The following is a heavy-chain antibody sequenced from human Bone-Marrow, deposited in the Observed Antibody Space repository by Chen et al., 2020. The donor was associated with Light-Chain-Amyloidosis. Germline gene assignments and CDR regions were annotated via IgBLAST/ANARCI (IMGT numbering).Heavy chain of an antibody. CDR1: GFTFSSYG. J-gene: IGHJ4*02. CDR3: AKGIYEDIVVVPAAIPSDY. D-gene: IGHD2-2*02. Sequence: QVQLVESGGGVVQPGRSLRLSCAASGFTFSSYGLHWVRQAPGKGLEWVAVISYDGSNKYYADSVKGRFTISRDNSKNTLYLQMNSLRAEDTAVYYCAKGIYEDIVVVPAAIPSDYWGQGTLVTVSS. V-gene: IGHV3-30*18. CDR2: ISYDGSNK.